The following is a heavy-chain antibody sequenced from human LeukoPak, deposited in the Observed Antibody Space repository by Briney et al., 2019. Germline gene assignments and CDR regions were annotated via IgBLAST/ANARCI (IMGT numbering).Heavy chain of an antibody. V-gene: IGHV3-23*01. CDR1: GFTFSSYA. J-gene: IGHJ4*02. CDR2: ISGSGGST. Sequence: GSLRLSCAASGFTFSSYAMSWVRQAPGKGLEWVSAISGSGGSTYYADSVKGRFTISRDNSKNTLYLQMNSLRAEDTAMYYCARVPRSSGIYPGVYWGQGTLVTVSS. D-gene: IGHD1-26*01. CDR3: ARVPRSSGIYPGVY.